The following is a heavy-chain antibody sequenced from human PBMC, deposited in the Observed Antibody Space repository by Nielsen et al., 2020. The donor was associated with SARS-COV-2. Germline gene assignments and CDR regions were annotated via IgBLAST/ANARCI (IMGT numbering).Heavy chain of an antibody. Sequence: LRLSCTVSGGSISSGSYYWSWIRQRPGKGLEWIGYLYYSGSNYYNPSLRSRVIISADTSKNQFSLKLNSMTAADTAVYYCASSGYLAYDAFNVWGQGTMVTVSS. CDR3: ASSGYLAYDAFNV. J-gene: IGHJ3*01. V-gene: IGHV4-31*03. CDR2: LYYSGSN. CDR1: GGSISSGSYY. D-gene: IGHD3-22*01.